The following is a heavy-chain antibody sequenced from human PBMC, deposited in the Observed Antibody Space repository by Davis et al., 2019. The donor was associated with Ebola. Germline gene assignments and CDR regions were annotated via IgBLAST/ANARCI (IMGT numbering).Heavy chain of an antibody. CDR1: GYTFTGYY. D-gene: IGHD3-22*01. CDR3: ARGWRRITMIVVVSDFDY. V-gene: IGHV1-2*02. Sequence: ASVKVSCKASGYTFTGYYMHWVRQAPGQGLEWMGWINPNSGGTNYAQKFQGRVTMTRDTSISTAYMELSRLRSDDTAVYYCARGWRRITMIVVVSDFDYWGQGTLVTVSS. J-gene: IGHJ4*02. CDR2: INPNSGGT.